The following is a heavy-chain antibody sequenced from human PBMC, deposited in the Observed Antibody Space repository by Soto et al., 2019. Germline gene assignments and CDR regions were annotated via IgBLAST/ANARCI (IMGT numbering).Heavy chain of an antibody. Sequence: SETLSLTCAVSGASISGSYYYWAWLRQSPGKGPEWIGSVFYTGFTSYNPSLESRVSVSVDTSKSQFSLKLSAVTAADTAVYYCATSHKGYNWNYFDHWGQGALVTLSS. CDR3: ATSHKGYNWNYFDH. J-gene: IGHJ4*02. CDR2: VFYTGFT. CDR1: GASISGSYYY. V-gene: IGHV4-39*01. D-gene: IGHD1-20*01.